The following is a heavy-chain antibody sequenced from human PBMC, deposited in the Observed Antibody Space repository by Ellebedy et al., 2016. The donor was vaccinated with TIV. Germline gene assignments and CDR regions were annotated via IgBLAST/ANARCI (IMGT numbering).Heavy chain of an antibody. V-gene: IGHV3-23*01. Sequence: GESLKISXAASGLTFSSYAMSWVRQAPGKGLEWVSGISGRGASTFYIDSVKGRFTISRDSSNNTLFLQMTNLRADDTAVYYCAKEHKPYNYGPFFDYWGQGTLVTVSS. CDR3: AKEHKPYNYGPFFDY. J-gene: IGHJ4*02. D-gene: IGHD5-18*01. CDR1: GLTFSSYA. CDR2: ISGRGAST.